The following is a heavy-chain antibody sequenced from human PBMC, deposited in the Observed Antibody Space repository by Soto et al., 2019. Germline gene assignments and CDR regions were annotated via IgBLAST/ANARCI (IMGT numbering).Heavy chain of an antibody. CDR3: ARNIAARYYYYYGMDV. D-gene: IGHD6-6*01. Sequence: PSETLSLTCTVSGGSISSYYWSWIRQPPGKGLERIGYIYYSGSTNYNPSLKSRVTISVDTSKNQFSLKLSSVTAADTAVYYCARNIAARYYYYYGMDVWGQGTTVTVSS. V-gene: IGHV4-59*01. CDR1: GGSISSYY. J-gene: IGHJ6*02. CDR2: IYYSGST.